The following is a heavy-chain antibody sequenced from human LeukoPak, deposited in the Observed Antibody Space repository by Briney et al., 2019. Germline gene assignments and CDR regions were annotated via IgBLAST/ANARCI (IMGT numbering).Heavy chain of an antibody. CDR3: AREYCSGGSCRFDY. CDR1: GGSISSSIYY. V-gene: IGHV4-39*02. J-gene: IGHJ4*02. D-gene: IGHD2-15*01. Sequence: SETLSLTCTVSGGSISSSIYYWGWIRQPPGKGLELIGHVYYTGSAYFNPSLKSRVTMSVDTSKNQFSLNLSSVTAADTAVYYCAREYCSGGSCRFDYWGQGTLVTVSS. CDR2: VYYTGSA.